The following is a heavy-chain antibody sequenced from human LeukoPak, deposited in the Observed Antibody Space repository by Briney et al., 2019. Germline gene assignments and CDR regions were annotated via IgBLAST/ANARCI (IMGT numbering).Heavy chain of an antibody. V-gene: IGHV1-2*06. CDR2: IDPDSGGT. Sequence: ASVKVSCKASGYTFTGYYMHWVRQAPGQGLEWMGRIDPDSGGTKSAQKFQGRVIMTRDTSISTAYLDLSRLRSDDTAVYFCARSVGAPLLDHWGQGSLVTVSP. CDR1: GYTFTGYY. D-gene: IGHD1-26*01. CDR3: ARSVGAPLLDH. J-gene: IGHJ4*02.